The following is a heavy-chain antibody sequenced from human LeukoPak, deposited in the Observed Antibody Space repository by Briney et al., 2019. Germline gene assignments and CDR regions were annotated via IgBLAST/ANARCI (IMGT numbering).Heavy chain of an antibody. CDR2: INHSGST. J-gene: IGHJ4*02. CDR3: ARGGPNYGSGSYYNWVHFDY. Sequence: SETLSLTCVAYGGSFSGYYWSWIRQPPGKGLEWIGEINHSGSTNYNPSLKSRVTISVDTSKNQFSLKLSSVTAADTAVYYCARGGPNYGSGSYYNWVHFDYWGQGTLVTVSS. V-gene: IGHV4-34*01. D-gene: IGHD3-10*01. CDR1: GGSFSGYY.